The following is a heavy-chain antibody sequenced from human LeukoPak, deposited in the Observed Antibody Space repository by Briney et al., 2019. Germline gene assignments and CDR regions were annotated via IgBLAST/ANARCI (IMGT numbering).Heavy chain of an antibody. J-gene: IGHJ4*02. Sequence: GRSLRLSCAASGFTFSSYAMSWVRQAPGKGLEWVSAISGSGGSTYYADSVKGRFTISRDNSKNTLYLQMNSLRAEDTAVYYCAKSWDTAMVTYYFDYWGQGTLVTVSS. CDR3: AKSWDTAMVTYYFDY. CDR1: GFTFSSYA. CDR2: ISGSGGST. V-gene: IGHV3-23*01. D-gene: IGHD5-18*01.